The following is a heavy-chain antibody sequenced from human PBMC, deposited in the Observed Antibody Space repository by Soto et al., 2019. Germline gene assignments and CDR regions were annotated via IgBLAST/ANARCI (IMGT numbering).Heavy chain of an antibody. D-gene: IGHD2-2*01. Sequence: PGGSLRLSCAASGITFSTYAVTWARQAPGKGLEWVSGISGSGDNTYYADSVKGRFTISRDNSKNTLFLQMNSLRAEDTAVYYCATRRDASYYYYGMDVWGQGTTVTVSS. V-gene: IGHV3-23*01. CDR1: GITFSTYA. CDR2: ISGSGDNT. J-gene: IGHJ6*02. CDR3: ATRRDASYYYYGMDV.